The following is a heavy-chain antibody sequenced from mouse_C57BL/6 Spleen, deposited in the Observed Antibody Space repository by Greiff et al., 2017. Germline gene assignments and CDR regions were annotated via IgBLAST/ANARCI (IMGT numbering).Heavy chain of an antibody. CDR3: AYYSSYDWYFDD. Sequence: VQLQQSGAELVKPGASVKLSCTASGFNIKDYYMHWVKQRTEQGLEWIGRIDPEDGETKYAPKFQGKATITADTSSNTAYLPLSSLTSEDTAVYYCAYYSSYDWYFDDWGTGTTVTVSS. CDR2: IDPEDGET. J-gene: IGHJ1*03. V-gene: IGHV14-2*01. D-gene: IGHD2-5*01. CDR1: GFNIKDYY.